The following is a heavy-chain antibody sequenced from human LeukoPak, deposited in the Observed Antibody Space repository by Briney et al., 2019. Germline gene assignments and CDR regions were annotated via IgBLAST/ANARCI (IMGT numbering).Heavy chain of an antibody. CDR3: ARTDRQWLDY. Sequence: SGTLSLTCTVSGGSISSYYWSWIRQPPGKGLEWIGYIYYSGSTNYNPSLKSRVTISVDTSKNQFSLKLSSVTAADTAVYYCARTDRQWLDYWGQGTLVTVSS. D-gene: IGHD6-19*01. J-gene: IGHJ4*02. CDR1: GGSISSYY. CDR2: IYYSGST. V-gene: IGHV4-59*01.